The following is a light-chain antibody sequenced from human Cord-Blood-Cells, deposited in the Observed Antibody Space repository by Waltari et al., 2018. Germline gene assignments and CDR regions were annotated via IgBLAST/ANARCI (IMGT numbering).Light chain of an antibody. V-gene: IGLV2-14*03. CDR3: SSYTSSSTSWV. CDR2: DVS. J-gene: IGLJ3*02. CDR1: SSDVGGYNY. Sequence: QSALTQPASVSGSPGQSITISCTGTSSDVGGYNYVSWYQQHPGKDPKLMIYDVSNRPSGVSNRFSGSKSGNTASLTISGLQAEDEADYYCSSYTSSSTSWVFGGGTKLTVL.